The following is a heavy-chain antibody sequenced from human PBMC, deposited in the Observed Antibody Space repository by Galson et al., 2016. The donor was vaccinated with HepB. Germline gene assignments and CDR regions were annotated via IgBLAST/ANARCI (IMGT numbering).Heavy chain of an antibody. Sequence: ETLSLTCTVSGGSISSSSYYWGWIRQPPGKGLEWIGIIYYSGSTYYKPSLKSRVTISVDTSKNQFSLKLSSVTAADTAMYYCARHREGLVATITSFYYYYYMDVWGKGTTVTVSS. CDR2: IYYSGST. D-gene: IGHD5-12*01. J-gene: IGHJ6*03. CDR3: ARHREGLVATITSFYYYYYMDV. CDR1: GGSISSSSYY. V-gene: IGHV4-39*01.